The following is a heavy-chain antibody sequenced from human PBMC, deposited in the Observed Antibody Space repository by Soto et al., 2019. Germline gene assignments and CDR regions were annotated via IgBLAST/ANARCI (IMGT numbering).Heavy chain of an antibody. CDR2: INHSGST. V-gene: IGHV4-34*01. CDR1: GGSFSGYY. CDR3: ATREGGLYDYVWGSYRLRGFFVY. Sequence: QVQLQQWGAGLLKPSETLSLTCAVYGGSFSGYYWSWIRQPPGKGLEWIGEINHSGSTNYNPSLKIRVTISVDTSKNQFTLKLSSVTAADTAVYYCATREGGLYDYVWGSYRLRGFFVYWGQGTLVTVSS. J-gene: IGHJ4*02. D-gene: IGHD3-16*02.